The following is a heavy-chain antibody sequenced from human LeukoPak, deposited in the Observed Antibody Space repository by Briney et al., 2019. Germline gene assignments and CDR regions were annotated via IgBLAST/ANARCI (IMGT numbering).Heavy chain of an antibody. CDR3: VRGFTYYYGSGSYVDY. D-gene: IGHD3-10*01. V-gene: IGHV3-64D*06. J-gene: IGHJ4*02. CDR1: GFIISDYA. Sequence: GGSLRLSCSASGFIISDYAMHWVRQAPGKGLEYVSGISANGGSTYYADSVKGRFTISRDNSKNTLYLQMSSLRAEDTAVYYCVRGFTYYYGSGSYVDYWGQGTLVTVSS. CDR2: ISANGGST.